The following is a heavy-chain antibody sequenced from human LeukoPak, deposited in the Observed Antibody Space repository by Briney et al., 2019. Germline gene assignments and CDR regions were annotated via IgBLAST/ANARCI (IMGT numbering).Heavy chain of an antibody. CDR1: GFTFSSYA. V-gene: IGHV3-30*04. D-gene: IGHD2-15*01. CDR3: ARDSIVVVVADTGGWNWFDP. Sequence: GRSLRLSCAASGFTFSSYAMHWVRQAPGKGLEWVAVISYDGSNKYYADSVKGRFTISRDNSKNTLYLQMNSLRAEDTAVYYCARDSIVVVVADTGGWNWFDPWGQGTLVTVSS. J-gene: IGHJ5*02. CDR2: ISYDGSNK.